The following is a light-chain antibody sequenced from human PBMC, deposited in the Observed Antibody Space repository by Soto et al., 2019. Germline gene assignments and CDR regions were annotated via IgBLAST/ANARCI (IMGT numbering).Light chain of an antibody. J-gene: IGKJ1*01. CDR3: QHNNSYSQT. CDR1: QSIRHY. V-gene: IGKV1-5*01. CDR2: GAS. Sequence: DIQMTQSPPTLSASVGDRVTITCRASQSIRHYLAWYQQMPGKAPKLLIYGASTLQSGVPSRFSGSGSGTEFTLTISSLHPDDFGTYFCQHNNSYSQTFGQGTKVDIK.